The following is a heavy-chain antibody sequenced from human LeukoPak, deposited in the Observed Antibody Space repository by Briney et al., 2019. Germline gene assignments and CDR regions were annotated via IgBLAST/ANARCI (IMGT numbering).Heavy chain of an antibody. D-gene: IGHD2-15*01. J-gene: IGHJ5*02. Sequence: SETLSLTCAVYGGSFSGYYWSWIRQPPGKGLEWIGEINHSGSTNYNPSLKSRVTISVDTSKNQFSLKLSSVTAADTAVYYCARRGGSYCSGGSCYVWFDPWGQGTLVTVSS. CDR3: ARRGGSYCSGGSCYVWFDP. V-gene: IGHV4-34*01. CDR1: GGSFSGYY. CDR2: INHSGST.